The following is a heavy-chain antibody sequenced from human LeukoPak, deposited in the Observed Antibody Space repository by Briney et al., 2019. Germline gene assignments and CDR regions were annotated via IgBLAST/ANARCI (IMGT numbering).Heavy chain of an antibody. J-gene: IGHJ6*02. V-gene: IGHV3-33*01. CDR2: IWYDGSNK. Sequence: GGSLRLSCAASGFTFSSYGMHWVRQAPGKGLEWVAVIWYDGSNKYYADSVKGRFTISRDNSKNTLYLQMNSLRAEDTAVYYCARDLVWEDYGGYADYYYYGMDVWGQGTTVTVSS. D-gene: IGHD4-17*01. CDR1: GFTFSSYG. CDR3: ARDLVWEDYGGYADYYYYGMDV.